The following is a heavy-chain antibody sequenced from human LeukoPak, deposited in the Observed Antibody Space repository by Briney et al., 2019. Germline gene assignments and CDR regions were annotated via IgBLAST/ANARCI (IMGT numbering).Heavy chain of an antibody. CDR3: ARDHKGSITPINWFDP. CDR1: GFTFSSYW. CDR2: IKQDGSEK. V-gene: IGHV3-7*01. D-gene: IGHD1-14*01. Sequence: PGGSLRLSCAASGFTFSSYWMSWVRQAPGKGLEWVANIKQDGSEKYYVDSVKGRFTISRDNAKNSLYLQMNSLRAEDTAVYYCARDHKGSITPINWFDPWGQGTLVTVSS. J-gene: IGHJ5*02.